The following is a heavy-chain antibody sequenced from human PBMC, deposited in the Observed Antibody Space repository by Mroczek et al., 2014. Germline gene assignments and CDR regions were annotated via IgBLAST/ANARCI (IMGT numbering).Heavy chain of an antibody. J-gene: IGHJ5*02. D-gene: IGHD2-2*01. CDR2: LEANLMVGQ. V-gene: IGHV3-15*01. Sequence: VQLVQSGGGLVKPGGSLRLSCADSGFTFSKTWMSWVRQTPGKGWSGLAVLEANLMVGQQTTLQPVNGRFTISRDDSKTTLFLQMNSLKADDTAVYYCTRDDPSAQLLTTWGQGTLVTVSS. CDR1: GFTFSKTW. CDR3: TRDDPSAQLLTT.